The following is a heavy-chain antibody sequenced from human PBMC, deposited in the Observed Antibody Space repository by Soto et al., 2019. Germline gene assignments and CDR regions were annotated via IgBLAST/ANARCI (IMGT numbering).Heavy chain of an antibody. CDR2: ISAHNGNT. CDR3: ARGRYGDY. V-gene: IGHV1-18*01. D-gene: IGHD1-1*01. J-gene: IGHJ4*02. Sequence: QVHLVQSGAEVKKPGASVKVSCKGSGYTFTSYGITWVRQAPGQGLEWMGWISAHNGNTDYAQKLQGRVTVTSDTSTSTAYMELRTLRSDDTAVYYCARGRYGDYWGQGALVTVSS. CDR1: GYTFTSYG.